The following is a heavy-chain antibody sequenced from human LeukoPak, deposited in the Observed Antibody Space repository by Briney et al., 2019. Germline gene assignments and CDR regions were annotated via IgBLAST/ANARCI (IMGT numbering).Heavy chain of an antibody. V-gene: IGHV3-23*01. CDR1: GFTFSSYA. J-gene: IGHJ4*02. Sequence: GGSLRLSCAASGFTFSSYAMSWVRQAPGKGLEWVSDISGGGATTFYADSVKGRFTISRDNSKNTLYLQLSSLRSDDTAVYYCARDVFRTGSGWLGDYWGQGTLVTVSS. D-gene: IGHD6-19*01. CDR3: ARDVFRTGSGWLGDY. CDR2: ISGGGATT.